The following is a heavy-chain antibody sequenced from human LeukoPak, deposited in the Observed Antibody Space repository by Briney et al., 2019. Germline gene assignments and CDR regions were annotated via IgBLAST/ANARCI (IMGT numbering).Heavy chain of an antibody. Sequence: SETLSLTCAVYGGSFSGYYWSWIRQPPGKGLEWIGEINHSGSTNYNPSLKSRVTISVDTSKNQFSLKLSSVTAADTAVYYCARQDYDILTGRSYYFGYWGQGTLVTVSS. CDR2: INHSGST. CDR3: ARQDYDILTGRSYYFGY. D-gene: IGHD3-9*01. J-gene: IGHJ4*02. CDR1: GGSFSGYY. V-gene: IGHV4-34*01.